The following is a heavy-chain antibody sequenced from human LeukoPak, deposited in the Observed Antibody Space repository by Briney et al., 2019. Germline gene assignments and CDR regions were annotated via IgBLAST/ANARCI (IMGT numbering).Heavy chain of an antibody. V-gene: IGHV3-33*01. J-gene: IGHJ6*02. D-gene: IGHD3-22*01. Sequence: GGSLRLSCAASGFTFSSYGMHWVRQAPGKGLEWVAVIWYDGSNKYYADSVKGRFTISRDNSKNTLYLQMNSLRAEDTAVYYCARVFPPYYYDSSGMYGMDVWGQGTTVTVSS. CDR2: IWYDGSNK. CDR1: GFTFSSYG. CDR3: ARVFPPYYYDSSGMYGMDV.